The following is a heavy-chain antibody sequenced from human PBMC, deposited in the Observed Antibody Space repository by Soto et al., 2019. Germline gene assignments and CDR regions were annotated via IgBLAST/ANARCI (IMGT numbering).Heavy chain of an antibody. D-gene: IGHD6-6*01. CDR1: GGSISSGDYY. CDR2: IYHSGST. Sequence: PSETLSLTCTVSGGSISSGDYYWSWIRQPPGKGLEWIGYIYHSGSTYYNPSLKSRVTISVNTSKNQFSLKLSSVTAADTAVYYCARERPDGARLAPWVQGTLVTVSS. J-gene: IGHJ5*02. CDR3: ARERPDGARLAP. V-gene: IGHV4-30-4*01.